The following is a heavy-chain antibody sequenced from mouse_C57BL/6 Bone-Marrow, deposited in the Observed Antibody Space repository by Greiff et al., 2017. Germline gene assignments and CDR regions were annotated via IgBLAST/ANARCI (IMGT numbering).Heavy chain of an antibody. D-gene: IGHD2-5*01. V-gene: IGHV1-55*01. CDR2: IYPGSGST. Sequence: QVQLQQSGAELVKPGASVKMSCKASGYTFTSYWITWVKQRPGQGLEWIGDIYPGSGSTNYNEKFKSKATLTIDTSSSTAYMQLISRTSEDSAVYYCARPYYSNYGYFDVWGTGTTVTVSS. J-gene: IGHJ1*03. CDR1: GYTFTSYW. CDR3: ARPYYSNYGYFDV.